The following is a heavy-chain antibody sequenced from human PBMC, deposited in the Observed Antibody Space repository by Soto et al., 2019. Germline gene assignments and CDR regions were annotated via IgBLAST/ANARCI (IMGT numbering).Heavy chain of an antibody. CDR3: ARRQIPPPTRGAANARGGMDV. J-gene: IGHJ6*02. CDR2: IWNDGSNS. V-gene: IGHV3-33*01. Sequence: QVQLVESGGGVVRSGRSLGLSCAASGFTFNNYGMHWVRQAPGKGLEWLAVIWNDGSNSSYANSVKGRFTISRDNSKNTLYLQMSSLRAEDTAVYYCARRQIPPPTRGAANARGGMDVWGQGTTVTVSS. CDR1: GFTFNNYG. D-gene: IGHD6-13*01.